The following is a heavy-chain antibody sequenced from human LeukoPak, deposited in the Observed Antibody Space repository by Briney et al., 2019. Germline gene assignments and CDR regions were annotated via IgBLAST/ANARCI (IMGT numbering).Heavy chain of an antibody. CDR1: GFSLSTSGIC. CDR3: ARIRLAAAGYDFDY. D-gene: IGHD6-13*01. CDR2: IDWDDDK. Sequence: SGPTLVNPTQTLTLTCTFSGFSLSTSGICVSWIRQPPGKALEWLARIDWDDDKYYSTSLKTRLTISKDTSKNQVVLTMTNMDPVDTATYYCARIRLAAAGYDFDYWGQGTLVTVSS. V-gene: IGHV2-70*11. J-gene: IGHJ4*02.